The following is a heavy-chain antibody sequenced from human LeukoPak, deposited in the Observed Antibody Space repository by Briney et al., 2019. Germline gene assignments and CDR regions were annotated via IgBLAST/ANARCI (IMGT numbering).Heavy chain of an antibody. CDR2: INYSGST. J-gene: IGHJ5*02. V-gene: IGHV4-59*12. CDR1: GDSMRSYY. CDR3: ARDLPVAAAVFGWFDP. Sequence: SGTLSLTCTVSGDSMRSYYWSWVRQAPGKGLEWVGVINYSGSTNYNPSLKGRFTMSVDTSKNQFSLKLSSVTAADTAVYYCARDLPVAAAVFGWFDPWGQGTLVTVSS. D-gene: IGHD6-13*01.